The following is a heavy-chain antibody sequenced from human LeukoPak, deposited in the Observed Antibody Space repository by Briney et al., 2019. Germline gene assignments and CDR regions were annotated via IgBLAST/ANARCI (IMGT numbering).Heavy chain of an antibody. J-gene: IGHJ6*03. CDR3: AKDPGASVSGFYMDV. CDR2: IWSDGYNR. D-gene: IGHD2-8*02. CDR1: GFTFRNYG. V-gene: IGHV3-30*02. Sequence: GGSLRLSCAASGFTFRNYGMHWVRQATGKGLEWVSFIWSDGYNRFYADSVKGRFTISRDNSKNMLYLQMDTLRAEDTALYYCAKDPGASVSGFYMDVWGKGTTVIVSS.